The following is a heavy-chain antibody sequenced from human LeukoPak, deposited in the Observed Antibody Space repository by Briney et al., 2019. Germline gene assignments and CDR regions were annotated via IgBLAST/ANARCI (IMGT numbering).Heavy chain of an antibody. V-gene: IGHV1-46*01. CDR2: INPSGGST. CDR1: GYTFTSYY. CDR3: ARKSRGTGTAYYFDY. Sequence: ASVKVSCKASGYTFTSYYMHWVRQAPGQGLEWMGIINPSGGSTSYAQKFRGRVTMTRDMSTSTVYMELSSLRSEDTAVYYCARKSRGTGTAYYFDYWGQGTLVTVSS. J-gene: IGHJ4*02. D-gene: IGHD1-7*01.